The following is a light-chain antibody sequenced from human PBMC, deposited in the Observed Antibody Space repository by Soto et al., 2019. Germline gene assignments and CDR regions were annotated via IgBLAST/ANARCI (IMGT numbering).Light chain of an antibody. CDR3: SSYTSSSTPWV. CDR1: SSDVGGYNY. V-gene: IGLV2-14*01. J-gene: IGLJ3*02. CDR2: DVS. Sequence: QSVLTQPASVSGSPGQSITISCTGTSSDVGGYNYVSWYQQHPGKAPKLMIYDVSNRPSGVSNRFSGSKSGNTASLTISGLQAEDEADYYCSSYTSSSTPWVFGGGTQVTVL.